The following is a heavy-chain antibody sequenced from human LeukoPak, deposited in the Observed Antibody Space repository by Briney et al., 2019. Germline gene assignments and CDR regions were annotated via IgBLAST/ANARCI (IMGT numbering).Heavy chain of an antibody. Sequence: GGSLTLSCAASGFSFSNAWMSWVRQAPGKGLEWVGRIKSKTDGGSTDYAAPVKGRFTISRDDSKNTLYLQMNSLKTEDTAVYYCTTAWSSAASYYYGMDVWGQGTTVTVSS. CDR3: TTAWSSAASYYYGMDV. D-gene: IGHD6-25*01. V-gene: IGHV3-15*01. CDR1: GFSFSNAW. CDR2: IKSKTDGGST. J-gene: IGHJ6*02.